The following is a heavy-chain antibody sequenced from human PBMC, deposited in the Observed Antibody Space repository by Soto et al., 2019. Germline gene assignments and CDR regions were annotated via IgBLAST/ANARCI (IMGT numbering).Heavy chain of an antibody. CDR3: ASLRITNFGGVTDHYFDY. J-gene: IGHJ4*02. CDR2: ISNSGST. D-gene: IGHD3-3*01. V-gene: IGHV4-61*08. CDR1: GGSVSSGVYY. Sequence: SETLSLTCSVSGGSVSSGVYYWSWIRQPPGKGLELIGYISNSGSTNYNPSLTSRVAISLDRSRNQFSLKLTSVTAADTAVYYPASLRITNFGGVTDHYFDYRGRGTMVTVSS.